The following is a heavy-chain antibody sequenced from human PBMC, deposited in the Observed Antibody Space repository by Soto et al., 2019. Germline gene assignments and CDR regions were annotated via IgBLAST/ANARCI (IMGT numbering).Heavy chain of an antibody. CDR2: INPDGSKK. CDR1: GFTISTYW. Sequence: GGSLRLSCAVSGFTISTYWMLWFRQAPGKGLEWVSSINPDGSKKRYADSVKGRFTISRDNAKNTLYLQMNSLRAEDTAVYYCARVFEDLATDYWGQGTLVTVSX. D-gene: IGHD3-9*01. J-gene: IGHJ4*02. CDR3: ARVFEDLATDY. V-gene: IGHV3-74*01.